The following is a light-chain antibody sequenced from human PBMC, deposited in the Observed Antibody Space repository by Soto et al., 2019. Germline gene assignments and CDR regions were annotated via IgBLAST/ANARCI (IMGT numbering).Light chain of an antibody. J-gene: IGKJ2*01. V-gene: IGKV1-5*01. CDR2: DAS. CDR3: LQHNTYPYT. CDR1: QSISIW. Sequence: DIHLTQSPSTLSASVGDRVTITCRASQSISIWLAWYRQKPGKAPEVLVWDASSLQRGVPSRFSGSGSGTEFTLTISSLQPDDFATYYCLQHNTYPYTFGQGTKLEIK.